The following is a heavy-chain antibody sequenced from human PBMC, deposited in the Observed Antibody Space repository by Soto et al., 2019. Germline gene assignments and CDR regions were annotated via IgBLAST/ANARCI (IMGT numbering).Heavy chain of an antibody. CDR3: ASIPARRERRYYYYGMDV. J-gene: IGHJ6*02. D-gene: IGHD1-26*01. CDR2: INHSGST. Sequence: SETLSLTCAVYGGSFSGYYWSWIRQPPGKGLEWIGEINHSGSTNYNPSLKSRVTISVDTAKNQFSLKLSSVTAADTAVYYWASIPARRERRYYYYGMDVWGQGTTVTVSS. CDR1: GGSFSGYY. V-gene: IGHV4-34*01.